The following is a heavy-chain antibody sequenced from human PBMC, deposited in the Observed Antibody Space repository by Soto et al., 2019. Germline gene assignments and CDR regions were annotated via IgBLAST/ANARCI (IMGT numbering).Heavy chain of an antibody. CDR2: IYSSGST. Sequence: PSETLSLTCTVSRGSISSSSSYWGLIRQPPGKGLEWIGSIYSSGSTYYNPSLKSRPTISIDTSKHQFSLKLSSVTAADTAVYYCARRGSTVTTLYSNYCMDVVDQGTTVTVS. D-gene: IGHD4-17*01. CDR3: ARRGSTVTTLYSNYCMDV. CDR1: RGSISSSSSY. J-gene: IGHJ6*02. V-gene: IGHV4-39*01.